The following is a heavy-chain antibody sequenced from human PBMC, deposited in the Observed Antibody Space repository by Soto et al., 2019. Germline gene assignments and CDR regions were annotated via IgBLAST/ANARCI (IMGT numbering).Heavy chain of an antibody. V-gene: IGHV3-30-3*01. Sequence: GGSLRLSCAASGFTFSSYAMHWVRQAPGKGLEWVAVISYDGSNKYYADSVKGRFTISRDNSKNTLYLQMNSLRAEDTAVYYCARDHSSSWYEEFDYWGQGTLVTVSS. CDR1: GFTFSSYA. J-gene: IGHJ4*02. CDR2: ISYDGSNK. CDR3: ARDHSSSWYEEFDY. D-gene: IGHD6-13*01.